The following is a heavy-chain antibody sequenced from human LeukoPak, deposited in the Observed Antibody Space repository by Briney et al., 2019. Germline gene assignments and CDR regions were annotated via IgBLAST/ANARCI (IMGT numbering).Heavy chain of an antibody. J-gene: IGHJ6*03. CDR3: ARAYDSSGYYYVRTYYYMDV. CDR1: GYTFTSYG. V-gene: IGHV1-18*01. Sequence: ASVKVSCKASGYTFTSYGISWVRQAPGQGLEWMGWISAYNGNTNYAQKLQGRVTMTTDTSTSTAYMELRSLRSDDTAVYYCARAYDSSGYYYVRTYYYMDVWGKGTTVTVSS. CDR2: ISAYNGNT. D-gene: IGHD3-22*01.